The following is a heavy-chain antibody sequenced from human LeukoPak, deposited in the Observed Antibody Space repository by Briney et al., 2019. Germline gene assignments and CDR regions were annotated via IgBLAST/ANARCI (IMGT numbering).Heavy chain of an antibody. CDR1: GFTFNKYA. CDR3: AKDLNPIGSYLGDAFDI. D-gene: IGHD1-26*01. V-gene: IGHV3-23*01. J-gene: IGHJ3*02. CDR2: IAGTGGST. Sequence: GGSLRLSCAASGFTFNKYAMNWVRRPPGKGLEWVSSIAGTGGSTYYADSVKGRFTLSRDNSKNTLYLQMNSLRAEDAAVYYCAKDLNPIGSYLGDAFDIWGQGTMVTVSS.